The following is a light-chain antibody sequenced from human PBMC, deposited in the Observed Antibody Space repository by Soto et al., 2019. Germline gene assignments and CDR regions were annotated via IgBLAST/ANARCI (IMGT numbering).Light chain of an antibody. Sequence: QSALTQPASVSGSPGQSITISCTGTSSDVGGYNYVSWYQQHPGKAPKLMIYDVSNRPSGVSNRFSGSKSGNTASLTISGLQAEDEADYYCCSYTISSPVVVGGGTKLTVL. CDR2: DVS. CDR1: SSDVGGYNY. V-gene: IGLV2-14*01. J-gene: IGLJ2*01. CDR3: CSYTISSPVV.